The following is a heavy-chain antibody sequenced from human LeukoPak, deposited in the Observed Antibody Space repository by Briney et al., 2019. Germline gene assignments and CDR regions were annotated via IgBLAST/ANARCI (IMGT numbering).Heavy chain of an antibody. J-gene: IGHJ4*02. V-gene: IGHV3-23*01. CDR3: AKAVGYCSSTSCYDGVY. CDR1: GFTISSDA. D-gene: IGHD2-2*01. Sequence: PGGSLRLSCAASGFTISSDAMSRVRQAPGKGLEWVSAISGSGGSTYYADSVKGRFTISRDNSKNTLYLQMNSLRAEDTAVYYCAKAVGYCSSTSCYDGVYWGQGTLVTVSS. CDR2: ISGSGGST.